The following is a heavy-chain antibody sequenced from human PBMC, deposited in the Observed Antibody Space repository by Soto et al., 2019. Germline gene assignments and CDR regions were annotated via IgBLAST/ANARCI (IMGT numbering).Heavy chain of an antibody. CDR2: IHSDGSSK. CDR1: GFTFSYYW. V-gene: IGHV3-74*01. CDR3: GRGGGGAFEL. J-gene: IGHJ3*01. D-gene: IGHD3-10*01. Sequence: EVQLVESGGGLVRPGGSLRLSCAASGFTFSYYWMHWVRQAPGKGLVWVSRIHSDGSSKTYAAFVKGRFIISRDNATNTVALQMNRVRGEDAAVYYCGRGGGGAFELWGQGTMVTVSS.